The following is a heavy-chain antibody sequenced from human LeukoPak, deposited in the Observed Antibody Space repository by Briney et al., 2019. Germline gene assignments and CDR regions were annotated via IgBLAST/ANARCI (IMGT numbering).Heavy chain of an antibody. D-gene: IGHD3-22*01. J-gene: IGHJ5*02. CDR2: INPSGGST. V-gene: IGHV1-46*01. CDR3: ARDRVVYYDSSGYYYGWFDP. CDR1: GYTFTSYY. Sequence: GASVKVSCKASGYTFTSYYMHWVRQAPGQGLVWMGIINPSGGSTSYAQKFQGRVTMTRDTSTSTVYMELSSLRSEDTAVYYCARDRVVYYDSSGYYYGWFDPWGQGTLVTVSS.